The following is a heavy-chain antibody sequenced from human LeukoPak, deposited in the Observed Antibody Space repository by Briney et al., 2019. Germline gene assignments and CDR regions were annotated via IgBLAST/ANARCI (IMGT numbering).Heavy chain of an antibody. V-gene: IGHV3-30*18. Sequence: GGSLRLSCAASGFTFSSYGMHWVRQAPGKGLEWVAVISYDGGNKYYADSVKGRFTISRDNSKNTLYLQMNSLRAEDTAVYYCAKSHDSSGYYLPYFDYWGQGTLVTVSS. J-gene: IGHJ4*02. CDR1: GFTFSSYG. D-gene: IGHD3-22*01. CDR2: ISYDGGNK. CDR3: AKSHDSSGYYLPYFDY.